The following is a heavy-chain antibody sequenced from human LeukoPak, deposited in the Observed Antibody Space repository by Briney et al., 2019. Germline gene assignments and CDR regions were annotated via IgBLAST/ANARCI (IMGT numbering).Heavy chain of an antibody. Sequence: RGSLRLSCAATGFTFSSYGMHWVRQAPGKGLEGVAVISYAGSNKYYADSVKGRFTISRDNSKNTLYLQMNSLRAEDTAVYYCAKDFTRVVPAAMPHYYYYYGMDVWGQGTTVTVSS. CDR2: ISYAGSNK. CDR1: GFTFSSYG. J-gene: IGHJ6*02. V-gene: IGHV3-30*18. CDR3: AKDFTRVVPAAMPHYYYYYGMDV. D-gene: IGHD2-2*01.